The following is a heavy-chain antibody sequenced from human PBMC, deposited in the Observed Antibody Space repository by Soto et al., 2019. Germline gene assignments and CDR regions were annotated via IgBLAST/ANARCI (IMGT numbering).Heavy chain of an antibody. J-gene: IGHJ4*02. D-gene: IGHD3-10*01. CDR1: GGSISSGGYY. CDR2: IYNSGST. CDR3: ARGTGSYDY. V-gene: IGHV4-31*03. Sequence: QVQLQESGPGLVKPSQTLSLTCTVSGGSISSGGYYWSWIRQHPGKGLEWIGYIYNSGSTSYNPSPKXRXIXXVDTSKNQFSLKLSSVTAADTAVYYCARGTGSYDYWGQGTLVTVSS.